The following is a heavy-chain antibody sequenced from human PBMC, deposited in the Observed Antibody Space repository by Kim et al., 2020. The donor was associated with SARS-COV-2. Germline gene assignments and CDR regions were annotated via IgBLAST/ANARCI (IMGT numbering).Heavy chain of an antibody. V-gene: IGHV3-23*01. CDR2: ISDGGGNT. D-gene: IGHD2-15*01. CDR3: AKYCSSGSCFYYFGMDV. CDR1: GFTYSNYV. Sequence: GGSLRLSCAASGFTYSNYVMSWVRQAPGKGLEWVSGISDGGGNTYYADSVKGRFTIYRNNSKNTLYLQMNNLRAEDTAIYYCAKYCSSGSCFYYFGMDVWAKGPRSPSP. J-gene: IGHJ6*02.